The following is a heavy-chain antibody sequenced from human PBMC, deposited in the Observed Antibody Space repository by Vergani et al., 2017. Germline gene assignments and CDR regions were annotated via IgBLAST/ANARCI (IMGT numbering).Heavy chain of an antibody. D-gene: IGHD3-22*01. V-gene: IGHV3-33*06. CDR3: AKDRLDYDSSGYSSYGMDV. CDR2: IWYDGSNK. Sequence: QVQLVESGGGVVQPGRSLRLSCAASGFTFSSYGMHWVRQAPGKGLEWVAVIWYDGSNKYYADSGKGRFTISRDNSKNTLYLQMNILRAEDTAVYYCAKDRLDYDSSGYSSYGMDVWGQGTTVTVSS. J-gene: IGHJ6*02. CDR1: GFTFSSYG.